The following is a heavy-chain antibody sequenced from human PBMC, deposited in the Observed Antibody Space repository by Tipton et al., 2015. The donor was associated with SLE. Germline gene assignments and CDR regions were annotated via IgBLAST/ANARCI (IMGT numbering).Heavy chain of an antibody. CDR2: IYSGGST. Sequence: QLVQSEGGLVQPGGSLRLSCAASGFTVSNNYMSWVRQAPGKGLEWVSIIYSGGSTYYADSVKGRFTISRDNSKNTLYLHMRSLRAEDTAVYYCAKDNERRWVFDYWGQGTLVTVSS. J-gene: IGHJ4*02. D-gene: IGHD4-23*01. CDR1: GFTVSNNY. CDR3: AKDNERRWVFDY. V-gene: IGHV3-53*04.